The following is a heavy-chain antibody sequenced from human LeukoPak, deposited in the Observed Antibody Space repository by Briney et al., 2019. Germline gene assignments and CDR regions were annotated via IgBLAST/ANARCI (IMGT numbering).Heavy chain of an antibody. CDR3: ASNTQYSSSSGPPGFDY. CDR1: GFTVSSNY. V-gene: IGHV3-53*05. D-gene: IGHD6-6*01. Sequence: GGSLRLSCAVSGFTVSSNYMSWVRQAPGKGLEWVSVIYSGGGTYYADSVKGRFTISRDNSKNTLYLQMNSLRAEDAAVYYCASNTQYSSSSGPPGFDYWGQGTLVTVSS. J-gene: IGHJ4*02. CDR2: IYSGGGT.